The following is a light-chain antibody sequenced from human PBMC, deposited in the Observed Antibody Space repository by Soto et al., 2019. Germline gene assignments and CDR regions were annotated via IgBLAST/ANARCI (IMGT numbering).Light chain of an antibody. J-gene: IGKJ1*01. CDR2: DAS. CDR1: QSLSDW. CDR3: LQYSSHSWT. Sequence: DIQMTQSPSTLSASVGDRVTITCRASQSLSDWLAWYQQKPGKAPELLIFDASNLKSGVSSRFSGSGSGTEFTLTISRLQPDDVATYYCLQYSSHSWTFGQGTKVDIK. V-gene: IGKV1-5*01.